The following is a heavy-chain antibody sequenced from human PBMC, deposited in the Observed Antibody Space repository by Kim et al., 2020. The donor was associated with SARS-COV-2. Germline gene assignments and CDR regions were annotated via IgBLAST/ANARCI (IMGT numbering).Heavy chain of an antibody. CDR2: IWSDGSKK. J-gene: IGHJ4*02. CDR1: GLSFRTSG. V-gene: IGHV3-33*01. D-gene: IGHD1-26*01. CDR3: ARDKWERYFDY. Sequence: GSLRLSCATSGLSFRTSGMHWVRQVPGRGLEWVAMIWSDGSKKYYGDSVEGRFTISRDDSKNTVYLQMNSLRAEDTAVYYCARDKWERYFDYWGQGTLVTVSS.